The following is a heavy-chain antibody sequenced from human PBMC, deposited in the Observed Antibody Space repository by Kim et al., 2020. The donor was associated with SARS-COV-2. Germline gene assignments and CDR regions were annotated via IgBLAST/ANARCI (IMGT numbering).Heavy chain of an antibody. CDR2: IRGTGDKT. V-gene: IGHV3-23*01. Sequence: GGSLRLSCAASGFSFSNYAMSWVRQAPGKGLEWVSAIRGTGDKTYYADSVKGRLTISRDNSKNTLYLQMDSLRAEDTAVYYCAKDQYHGDYALIGMDVWGQGTTVTVPS. J-gene: IGHJ6*02. CDR3: AKDQYHGDYALIGMDV. D-gene: IGHD4-17*01. CDR1: GFSFSNYA.